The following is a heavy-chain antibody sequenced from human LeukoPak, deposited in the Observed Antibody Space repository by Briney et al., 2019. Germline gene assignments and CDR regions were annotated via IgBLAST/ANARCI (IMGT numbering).Heavy chain of an antibody. CDR3: ARDQTGDRYFDL. J-gene: IGHJ2*01. Sequence: GGSLRLSCAASGFTFSSYSMNWVRQAPGKGLEWVSSISSSSSYIYYADSVKGRFTISRDNAKNSLYLQMNSLRAEDTAVYYCARDQTGDRYFDLWGRGTLVTVSS. V-gene: IGHV3-21*01. D-gene: IGHD7-27*01. CDR1: GFTFSSYS. CDR2: ISSSSSYI.